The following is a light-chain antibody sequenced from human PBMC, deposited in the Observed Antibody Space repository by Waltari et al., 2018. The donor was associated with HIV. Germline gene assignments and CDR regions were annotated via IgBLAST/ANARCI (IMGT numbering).Light chain of an antibody. V-gene: IGLV1-44*01. Sequence: QSALTPPPSASGTPGHRVTISCSGSSVNIGRNSVNRYQHLPGTAPKPLINKNNERPSGVPVRFSGSRSGTSASLASSGLQSEDEADYYCAAWDDSLSGRVFGGGTKLTVL. CDR1: SVNIGRNS. CDR2: KNN. J-gene: IGLJ2*01. CDR3: AAWDDSLSGRV.